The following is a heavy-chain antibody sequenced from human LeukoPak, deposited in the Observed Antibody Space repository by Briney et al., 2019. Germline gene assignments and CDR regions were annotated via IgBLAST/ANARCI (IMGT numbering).Heavy chain of an antibody. V-gene: IGHV3-23*01. Sequence: GGTLRLSCAASGFPFSSHGMSWVRQAPGKGLEWVSGIIGGGGITYYANSVKGRFTISGDNSKNTLFLQMNSLRAEDTAVYYCAHGAVYQLDSWGQGTLVIVSS. CDR3: AHGAVYQLDS. D-gene: IGHD2-8*01. J-gene: IGHJ4*02. CDR2: IIGGGGIT. CDR1: GFPFSSHG.